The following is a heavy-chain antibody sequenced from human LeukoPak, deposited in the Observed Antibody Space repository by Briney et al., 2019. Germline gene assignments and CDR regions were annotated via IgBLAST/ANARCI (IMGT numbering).Heavy chain of an antibody. Sequence: ASVKVSLKASGYTFTSYGISWVRQAPGQGLEWMGWISAYNGNTNYAQKLQGRVTMTTDTSTSTAYMELRSLRSDDTAVYYCARDQAGGDYYYYGMDVWGQGTTVTVSS. J-gene: IGHJ6*02. D-gene: IGHD3-10*01. CDR2: ISAYNGNT. CDR3: ARDQAGGDYYYYGMDV. V-gene: IGHV1-18*01. CDR1: GYTFTSYG.